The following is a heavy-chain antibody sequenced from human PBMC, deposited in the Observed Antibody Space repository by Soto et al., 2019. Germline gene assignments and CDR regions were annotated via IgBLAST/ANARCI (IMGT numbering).Heavy chain of an antibody. CDR2: IYYSGST. CDR1: GGSISSYY. J-gene: IGHJ3*02. V-gene: IGHV4-59*08. Sequence: QVQLQESGPGLVKPSETLSLTCTVSGGSISSYYWSWIRQPPGKGLERMGYIYYSGSTNYNPSLKSRVTISVNTSKNQFSLKLSSVTAADTAVYYCARRYGWAFDIWGQGTMVTVSS. D-gene: IGHD3-16*01. CDR3: ARRYGWAFDI.